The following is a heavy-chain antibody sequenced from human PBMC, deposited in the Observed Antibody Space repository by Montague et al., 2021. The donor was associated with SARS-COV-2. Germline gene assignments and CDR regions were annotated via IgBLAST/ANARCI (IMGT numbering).Heavy chain of an antibody. Sequence: SETLSLTCTVSGGSISSYYWSWIRQPPGKGLEWIGYIYYSGSTNYNPSPKSRVTISVDTSKNQFSLKLSSVTAADTAVYYCARRGMGYDSSGYPPDAFDMWGQGTMVTVSS. CDR3: ARRGMGYDSSGYPPDAFDM. CDR1: GGSISSYY. J-gene: IGHJ3*02. V-gene: IGHV4-59*01. CDR2: IYYSGST. D-gene: IGHD3-22*01.